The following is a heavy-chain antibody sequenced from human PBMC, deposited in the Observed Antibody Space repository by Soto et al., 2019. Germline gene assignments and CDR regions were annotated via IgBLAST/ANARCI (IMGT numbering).Heavy chain of an antibody. CDR3: ARDRSLLRYCSSTSCPKPYSYYYYMDV. Sequence: PGGSLRLSCAASGFTFSSYWMSWVRQAPGKGLEWVANIKQDGSEKYYVDSVKGRFTISRDNAKNSLYLQMNSLRAEDTAVYYCARDRSLLRYCSSTSCPKPYSYYYYMDVWGKGTTVTVAS. V-gene: IGHV3-7*01. CDR2: IKQDGSEK. D-gene: IGHD2-2*01. CDR1: GFTFSSYW. J-gene: IGHJ6*03.